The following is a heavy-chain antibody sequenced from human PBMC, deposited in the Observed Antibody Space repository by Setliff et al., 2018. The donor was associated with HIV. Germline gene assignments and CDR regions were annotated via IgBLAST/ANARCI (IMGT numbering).Heavy chain of an antibody. CDR2: IYIRGST. D-gene: IGHD3-22*01. V-gene: IGHV4-61*09. CDR3: SSRVYYYDDSATLREEGFVP. J-gene: IGHJ5*02. Sequence: SETLSLTCTVSGGSISSGSYYWSWIRQPAGKGLEWIGHIYIRGSTNYTPSLKSRVTISLDTSTNQFSLKLSSVTAADTAVYYCSSRVYYYDDSATLREEGFVPWGQGTLVTVSS. CDR1: GGSISSGSYY.